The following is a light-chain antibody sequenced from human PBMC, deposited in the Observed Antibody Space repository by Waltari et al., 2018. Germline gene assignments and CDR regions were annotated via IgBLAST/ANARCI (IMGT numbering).Light chain of an antibody. J-gene: IGLJ1*01. Sequence: QSALTQPPSASGSPGQSVTISCTGTASDVGGYRYVSWCQQHPGKAPKLIIFDVSKRPAGAPDRFSGSKSGNTASLTVSVLQAEDEADYYCSSYAGSNNYVFGTGTKVTVL. CDR3: SSYAGSNNYV. CDR2: DVS. CDR1: ASDVGGYRY. V-gene: IGLV2-8*01.